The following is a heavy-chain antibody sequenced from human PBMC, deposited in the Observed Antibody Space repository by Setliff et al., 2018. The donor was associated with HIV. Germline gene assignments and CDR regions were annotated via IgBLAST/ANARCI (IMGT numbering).Heavy chain of an antibody. J-gene: IGHJ4*02. CDR1: GYSFSDHW. D-gene: IGHD3-10*01. V-gene: IGHV5-51*01. CDR2: IYPDDSAT. CDR3: ARQDGNSEYYFDY. Sequence: PGESLKISCKAFGYSFSDHWIGWVRQMPGKGLEWMGIIYPDDSATRYSPSFQGQVTISADKSINTAYMHWRSLRASDTAMYFCARQDGNSEYYFDYWGQGTLVTVS.